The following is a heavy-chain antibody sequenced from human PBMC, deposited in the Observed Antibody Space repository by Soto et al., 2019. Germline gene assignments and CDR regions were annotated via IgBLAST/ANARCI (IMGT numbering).Heavy chain of an antibody. CDR3: AREQSSYHYMDV. Sequence: GASVEVCCKACGVTFASYDISSVRQATGQGLEWMGWMNPNSGNTGYAQKFQGRVTMTRNTSISTAYMELSSLRSEDTAVYYCAREQSSYHYMDVWGKGTTVTV. CDR1: GVTFASYD. D-gene: IGHD6-19*01. J-gene: IGHJ6*03. V-gene: IGHV1-8*01. CDR2: MNPNSGNT.